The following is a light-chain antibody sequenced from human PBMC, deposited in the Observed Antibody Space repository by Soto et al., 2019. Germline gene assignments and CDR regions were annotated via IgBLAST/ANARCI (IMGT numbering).Light chain of an antibody. CDR1: QSVSSNN. V-gene: IGKV3-20*01. CDR2: GAS. CDR3: HQYGRSPFT. Sequence: EIVLTQSPGTLSLSPGERATLSCRASQSVSSNNLAWYQQRPGQAPRVVIYGASTRATGIPERFSGSGSGTDFTLTISRLEPEDFAVYSCHQYGRSPFTFGPGTKGDI. J-gene: IGKJ3*01.